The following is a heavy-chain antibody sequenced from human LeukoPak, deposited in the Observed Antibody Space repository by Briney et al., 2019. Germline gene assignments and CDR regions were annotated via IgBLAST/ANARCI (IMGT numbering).Heavy chain of an antibody. CDR3: ARLSHYYSMDV. V-gene: IGHV4-39*01. Sequence: PSETLSLTCTVSGGSISRSSYYWGWIRQPPGKGLEWIVSIYYSGSTYYNPSLYYNPSLKSRVTKSVDTSKNQFSLKLSSVTAADTAVYYCARLSHYYSMDVWGQGTTVTVSS. J-gene: IGHJ6*02. CDR2: IYYSGSTYYNPSL. CDR1: GGSISRSSYY.